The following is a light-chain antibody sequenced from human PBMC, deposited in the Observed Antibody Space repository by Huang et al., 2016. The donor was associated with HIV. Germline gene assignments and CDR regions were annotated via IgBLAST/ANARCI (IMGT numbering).Light chain of an antibody. CDR1: QSIHTY. CDR2: GAS. V-gene: IGKV1-39*01. CDR3: QQTYSTPLT. J-gene: IGKJ4*01. Sequence: DIQMTQSPSFLSSSVGDRVTITCRESQSIHTYLNWYQQKPGKAPKVLIYGASRLESGVPSRFRGRASGTDFTLTITSLQPEDFATYFCQQTYSTPLTFGGGTKVDIK.